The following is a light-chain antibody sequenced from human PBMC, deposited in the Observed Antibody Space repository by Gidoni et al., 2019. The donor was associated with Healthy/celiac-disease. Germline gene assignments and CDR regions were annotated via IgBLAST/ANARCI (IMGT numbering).Light chain of an antibody. J-gene: IGKJ1*01. Sequence: AIRITQSPSSLSASTGDRVTITCRASQGISSYLAWYQQKPGKAPKRLIYAASTLQSGVPSRFSGSGSGTDFTLTISCLQSEDFATYYCQQYYSAWTFGQGTKVEIK. CDR2: AAS. CDR1: QGISSY. CDR3: QQYYSAWT. V-gene: IGKV1-8*01.